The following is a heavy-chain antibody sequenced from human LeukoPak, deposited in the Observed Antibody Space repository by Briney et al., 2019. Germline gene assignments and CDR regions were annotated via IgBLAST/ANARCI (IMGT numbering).Heavy chain of an antibody. J-gene: IGHJ6*03. CDR1: GYTFTSYD. D-gene: IGHD3-3*01. CDR2: MNPNSGNT. CDR3: ARAGYDFWSGYYFVYYYYMDV. Sequence: GASVKVSCKASGYTFTSYDINWVRQATGQGLEWMGWMNPNSGNTGYAQKFQGRVTITRNTSISTAYMKLSSLRSEDTAVYYCARAGYDFWSGYYFVYYYYMDVWGKGTTVTVSS. V-gene: IGHV1-8*03.